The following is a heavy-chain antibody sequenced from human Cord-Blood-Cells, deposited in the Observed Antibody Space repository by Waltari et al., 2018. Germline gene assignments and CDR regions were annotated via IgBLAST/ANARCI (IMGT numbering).Heavy chain of an antibody. CDR1: GGTFSSYA. J-gene: IGHJ3*02. V-gene: IGHV1-69*01. D-gene: IGHD6-6*01. CDR2: IIPIFGTA. Sequence: QVQLVQSGAEVKKPGSSVKVSCKASGGTFSSYAISWVRQAPGQGLEWMGGIIPIFGTANYAQKCQGRVTITADESTSTAYMDLSSLRSEDTAVYYCAREWEQLGHAFDIWGQGTMVTVSS. CDR3: AREWEQLGHAFDI.